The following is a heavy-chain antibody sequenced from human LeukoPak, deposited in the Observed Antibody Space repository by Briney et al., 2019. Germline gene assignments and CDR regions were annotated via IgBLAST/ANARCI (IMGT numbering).Heavy chain of an antibody. V-gene: IGHV4-59*12. J-gene: IGHJ5*02. CDR3: ARDKGGDYVQGNWFDP. Sequence: SETLSLTCTVSGGSISSYYWSWIRQPPGKGLEWIGYIYYSGSTYYNPSLKSRVTISVDTSKNQFSLKLSSVTAADTAVYYCARDKGGDYVQGNWFDPWGQGTLVTVSS. CDR2: IYYSGST. D-gene: IGHD4-17*01. CDR1: GGSISSYY.